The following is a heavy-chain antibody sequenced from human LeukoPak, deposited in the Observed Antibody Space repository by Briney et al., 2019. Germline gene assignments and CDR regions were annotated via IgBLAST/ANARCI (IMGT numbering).Heavy chain of an antibody. Sequence: GASVTVSFKASGGTFSIYAISWVRQAPGQGLEWMGGIIPIFGTANYAQKFQGRVTITADESTSTAYMELSSLRSEDTAVYYCASTASVQPSFFDYWGQGTLVTVSS. D-gene: IGHD3-16*02. J-gene: IGHJ4*02. CDR2: IIPIFGTA. CDR3: ASTASVQPSFFDY. CDR1: GGTFSIYA. V-gene: IGHV1-69*01.